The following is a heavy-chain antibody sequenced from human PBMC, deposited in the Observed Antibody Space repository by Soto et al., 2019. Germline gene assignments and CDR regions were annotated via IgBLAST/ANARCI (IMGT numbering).Heavy chain of an antibody. CDR3: AKDYPILAVTYYFDY. J-gene: IGHJ4*02. CDR1: GLTFSSYA. D-gene: IGHD4-17*01. CDR2: ISGSGGST. Sequence: GGSLRLSCAASGLTFSSYAMSWFRQAPGKGLEWVSAISGSGGSTYYADSVKGRFTISRDNSKNTLYLQMNSLRAEDTAVYYCAKDYPILAVTYYFDYWGQGTLVTVSS. V-gene: IGHV3-23*01.